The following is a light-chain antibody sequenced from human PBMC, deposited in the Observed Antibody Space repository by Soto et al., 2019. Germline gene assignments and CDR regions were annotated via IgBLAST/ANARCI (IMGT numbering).Light chain of an antibody. CDR3: ETWDISTRV. CDR1: SGHSSSI. J-gene: IGLJ3*02. CDR2: LDGSGTY. Sequence: QLVLTQSSSASASLGSSVTLTCTLSSGHSSSIIAWHQQQPGKDPRFLMKLDGSGTYNKGSGVPDRFSGSISGAARYLTISNLQSDDEADYYCETWDISTRVFGGGTKLTVL. V-gene: IGLV4-60*03.